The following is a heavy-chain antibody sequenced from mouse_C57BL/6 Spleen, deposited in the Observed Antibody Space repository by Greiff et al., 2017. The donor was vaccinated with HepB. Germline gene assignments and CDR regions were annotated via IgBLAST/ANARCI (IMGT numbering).Heavy chain of an antibody. CDR3: ARERGNYRYAMDY. V-gene: IGHV1-82*01. J-gene: IGHJ4*01. D-gene: IGHD2-1*01. CDR1: GYAFSSSW. CDR2: IYPGDGDT. Sequence: QVQLKESGPELVKPGASVKISCKASGYAFSSSWMNWVKQRPGKGLEWIGRIYPGDGDTNYNGKFKGKATLTADKSSSTAYMQLSSLTSEDSAVYFCARERGNYRYAMDYWGQGTSVTVSS.